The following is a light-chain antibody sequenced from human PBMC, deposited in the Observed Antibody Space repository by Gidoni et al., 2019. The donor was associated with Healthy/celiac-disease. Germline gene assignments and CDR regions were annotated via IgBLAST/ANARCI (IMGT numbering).Light chain of an antibody. CDR2: RNN. CDR1: SSNIGSKY. V-gene: IGLV1-47*01. J-gene: IGLJ3*02. CDR3: AAWDDSLSGWV. Sequence: QSVLTQPPSASGTPGQRVTISCSGSSSNIGSKYVYWYQQLPGTAPKLRIYRNNQRPSGVPDRFSGPKSGTSASRAISGLRSEDEADYYCAAWDDSLSGWVVGGGTKLTVL.